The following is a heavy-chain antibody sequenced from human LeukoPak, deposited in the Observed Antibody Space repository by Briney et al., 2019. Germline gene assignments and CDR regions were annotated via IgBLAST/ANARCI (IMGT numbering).Heavy chain of an antibody. CDR1: GFTLGSHA. V-gene: IGHV3-30*04. Sequence: GGSLRLSCAASGFTLGSHAMHWVRQAPGKGLEWVTVISSDGSNKYYADSVKGRFTISRDNSKNTLYLQMNSLRPEDTALYYCARDTYYYDSSGYYQYYFDYWGQGTLVTVSS. J-gene: IGHJ4*02. CDR3: ARDTYYYDSSGYYQYYFDY. D-gene: IGHD3-22*01. CDR2: ISSDGSNK.